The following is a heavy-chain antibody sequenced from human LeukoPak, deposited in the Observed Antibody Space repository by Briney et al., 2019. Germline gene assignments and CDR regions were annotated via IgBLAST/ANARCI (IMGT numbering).Heavy chain of an antibody. D-gene: IGHD5-18*01. CDR2: ISYDGSNK. Sequence: PGGSLRLSCAASGFTFSSYAMHWVRQAPGKGLEWVAVISYDGSNKYYADSVKGRFTISRDNSKNTLYLQMNSLRAEDTAVYYCAKEYSYGYAFFDYWGQGTLVTVSS. CDR3: AKEYSYGYAFFDY. CDR1: GFTFSSYA. V-gene: IGHV3-30*04. J-gene: IGHJ4*02.